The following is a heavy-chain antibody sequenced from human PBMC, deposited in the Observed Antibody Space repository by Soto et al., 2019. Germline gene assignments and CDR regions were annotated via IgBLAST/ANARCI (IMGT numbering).Heavy chain of an antibody. CDR1: GFTFSSYW. CDR3: ARIAASGQAWDV. Sequence: EVQLVESGGGLVQPGGSLRLSCVDSGFTFSSYWMSWVRQAPVKGLEWVGNIKQDGSEENYADSVKGRFTISRDNAKNSMYLQMNSLRVEDTAVSYCARIAASGQAWDVWGKGTTVVVSS. D-gene: IGHD6-13*01. J-gene: IGHJ6*04. CDR2: IKQDGSEE. V-gene: IGHV3-7*01.